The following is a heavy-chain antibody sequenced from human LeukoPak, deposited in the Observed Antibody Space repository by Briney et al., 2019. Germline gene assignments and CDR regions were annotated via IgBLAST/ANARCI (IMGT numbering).Heavy chain of an antibody. Sequence: GGSLRLSCAASRFTFSEYFMDWVRQAPGKGLEWVGLSRTKGDRYSTEYAASVRGRFSILRDESKNSAYLQMNSLRTEDTAVYFCVREYFYGMDVWGQGTTVTVSS. V-gene: IGHV3-72*01. CDR1: RFTFSEYF. CDR3: VREYFYGMDV. CDR2: SRTKGDRYST. J-gene: IGHJ6*02.